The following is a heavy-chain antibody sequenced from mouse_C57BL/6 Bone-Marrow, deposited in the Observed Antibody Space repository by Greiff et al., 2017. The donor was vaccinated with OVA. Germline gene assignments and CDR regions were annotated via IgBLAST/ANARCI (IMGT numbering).Heavy chain of an antibody. Sequence: EVQLQQSGPELVKPGASVKISCKASGYTFTDYYMNWVKQSHGKSLEWIGDINPNNGGTSYNQKFKGKATLTVDKSSSTAYMELRSLTSEDSAVDYCARGGYDDFDYWGQGTTLTVSS. CDR3: ARGGYDDFDY. CDR1: GYTFTDYY. D-gene: IGHD2-2*01. V-gene: IGHV1-26*01. J-gene: IGHJ2*01. CDR2: INPNNGGT.